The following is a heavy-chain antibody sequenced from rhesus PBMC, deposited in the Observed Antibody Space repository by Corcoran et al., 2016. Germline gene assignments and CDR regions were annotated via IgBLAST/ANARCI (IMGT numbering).Heavy chain of an antibody. CDR1: GGSISSSTW. V-gene: IGHV4-93*01. CDR2: IYGSGGST. Sequence: QVQLQESGPGLVKPSETLSLTCAVSGGSISSSTWWRWIRQSPGKGLEWIGGIYGSGGSTEYNPSLKSRVTISKDTSKNQFSLKLSSVTAADTAAYYCASVDGNQYGLDSWGQGVVVTVSS. J-gene: IGHJ6*01. CDR3: ASVDGNQYGLDS. D-gene: IGHD4-17*01.